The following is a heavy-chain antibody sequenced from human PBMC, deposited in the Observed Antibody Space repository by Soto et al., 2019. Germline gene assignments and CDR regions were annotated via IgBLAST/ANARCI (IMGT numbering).Heavy chain of an antibody. Sequence: SETLSPTRPVSGRSLSPFYWSWVRPPPGKGLEWIASIYYSGTTKYTPSLKSRVTISVDTSKNHSSLKLTSVTAADTAVYYCAAVGGYYGDYPNFDYWGRGTLVTVSS. CDR3: AAVGGYYGDYPNFDY. D-gene: IGHD4-17*01. J-gene: IGHJ4*02. CDR1: GRSLSPFY. V-gene: IGHV4-59*01. CDR2: IYYSGTT.